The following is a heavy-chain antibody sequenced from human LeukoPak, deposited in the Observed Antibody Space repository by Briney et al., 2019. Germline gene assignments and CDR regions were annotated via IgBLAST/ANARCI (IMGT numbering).Heavy chain of an antibody. CDR3: ARVDERVVIPPAAPNYYYYYYMDV. V-gene: IGHV4-34*01. J-gene: IGHJ6*03. Sequence: PSETLSLTCAVYGGSFSGYYWSWIRQPPGKGLEWIGSIYYSGSTYYNPSLKSRVTMSVDTSKNQFSLKLSSVTAADTALYYCARVDERVVIPPAAPNYYYYYYMDVWGKGTTVTISS. D-gene: IGHD2-2*01. CDR1: GGSFSGYY. CDR2: IYYSGST.